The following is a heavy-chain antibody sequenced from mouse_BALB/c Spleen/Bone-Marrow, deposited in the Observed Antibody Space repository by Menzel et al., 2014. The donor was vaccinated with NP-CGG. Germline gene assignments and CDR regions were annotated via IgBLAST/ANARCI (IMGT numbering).Heavy chain of an antibody. J-gene: IGHJ1*01. D-gene: IGHD1-1*01. Sequence: EVQVVESGGGLVQHGGSLRLSRATSGFTFTDYYMSWVRQTPGKALEWLGFIRNKANGYTTDYSVSVKGRFTISRDNSQSILYLQMNTLRAEDSATYYCARDENYDIYWYFDVWGAGTTVTVSS. CDR3: ARDENYDIYWYFDV. CDR1: GFTFTDYY. CDR2: IRNKANGYTT. V-gene: IGHV7-3*02.